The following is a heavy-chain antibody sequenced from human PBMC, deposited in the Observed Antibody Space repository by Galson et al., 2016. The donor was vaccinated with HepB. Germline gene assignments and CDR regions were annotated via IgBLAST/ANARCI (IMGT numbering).Heavy chain of an antibody. CDR2: RWHGESDK. D-gene: IGHD3-10*01. J-gene: IGHJ4*02. V-gene: IGHV3-33*01. Sequence: SLRLSCAASGFTFTTYGMHWVRQAPGKGLEWVAARWHGESDKYYADSVKGRFIISRDSSNNTLYLQMNSLRAEDTAIYYCARDWQGRYFDYWGQGALVTVSS. CDR3: ARDWQGRYFDY. CDR1: GFTFTTYG.